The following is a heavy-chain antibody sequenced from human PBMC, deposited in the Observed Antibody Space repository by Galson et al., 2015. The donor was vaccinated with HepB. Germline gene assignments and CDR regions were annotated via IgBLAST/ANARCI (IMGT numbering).Heavy chain of an antibody. CDR3: TRDIMVLGGTAEDY. V-gene: IGHV3-7*03. D-gene: IGHD2-8*01. J-gene: IGHJ4*02. CDR1: GFTFSSYW. CDR2: IKQDGSET. Sequence: SLRLSCAASGFTFSSYWMTWVRQAPGKGLEWVANIKQDGSETYYADSVKGRFTISRDNSKNSLYLQMSSLRADDTAVYYCTRDIMVLGGTAEDYWGQGTLVTVSS.